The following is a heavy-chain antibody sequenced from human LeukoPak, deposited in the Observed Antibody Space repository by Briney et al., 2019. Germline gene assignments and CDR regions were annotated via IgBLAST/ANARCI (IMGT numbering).Heavy chain of an antibody. V-gene: IGHV3-23*01. CDR3: AKTVSGSHSYQGGDY. CDR1: GFTFTTNA. D-gene: IGHD3-16*02. CDR2: ISGSGGNT. J-gene: IGHJ4*02. Sequence: PGGSLRLSCAASGFTFTTNAMSWVRQAPGKGLEWVSAISGSGGNTYYADSVKGRFTMSRDNSKNTLYLQMNSLRAEDTAVYFCAKTVSGSHSYQGGDYWGQGTLVTVST.